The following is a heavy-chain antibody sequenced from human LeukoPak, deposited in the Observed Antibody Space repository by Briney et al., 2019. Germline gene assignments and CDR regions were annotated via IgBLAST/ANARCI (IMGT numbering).Heavy chain of an antibody. J-gene: IGHJ5*01. Sequence: ASVKVSCKPSGYSFLPNYIHWVRQAPGQGLDWMGWINPNSGATNYAQKFQGRVTMTRDKSITTAYMDLSGLTADDTAVYYCARAGGDYYDSSGSAFDSWGQGTLVTVSS. CDR1: GYSFLPNY. CDR2: INPNSGAT. CDR3: ARAGGDYYDSSGSAFDS. V-gene: IGHV1-2*02. D-gene: IGHD3-22*01.